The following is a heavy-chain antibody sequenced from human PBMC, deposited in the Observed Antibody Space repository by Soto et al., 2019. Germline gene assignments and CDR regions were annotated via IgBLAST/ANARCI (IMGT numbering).Heavy chain of an antibody. CDR2: IYYSGST. CDR1: GGSISSYY. J-gene: IGHJ4*02. D-gene: IGHD3-3*01. V-gene: IGHV4-59*01. CDR3: ARGVRDDFWSGYYLYYFDY. Sequence: SETLSLTCTVSGGSISSYYWSWIRQPPGKGLEWIGYIYYSGSTNYNPSLKSRVTISIDTSKNQFSLKLSSVTAADTAVYYCARGVRDDFWSGYYLYYFDYWGQGTLVTVSS.